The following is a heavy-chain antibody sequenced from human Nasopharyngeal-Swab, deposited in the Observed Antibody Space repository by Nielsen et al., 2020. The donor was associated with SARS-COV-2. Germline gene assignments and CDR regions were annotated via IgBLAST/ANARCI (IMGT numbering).Heavy chain of an antibody. Sequence: SETLSLTCTVSGGSISSYYWSWIRQPPGKGLEWIGYIYYSGSTNYNLSLKSRVTISVDTSKNQFSLKLSSVTAADTAVYYCARDRRIFGTYYYYGMDVWGQGTTVTVSS. V-gene: IGHV4-59*01. J-gene: IGHJ6*02. D-gene: IGHD3-3*01. CDR2: IYYSGST. CDR3: ARDRRIFGTYYYYGMDV. CDR1: GGSISSYY.